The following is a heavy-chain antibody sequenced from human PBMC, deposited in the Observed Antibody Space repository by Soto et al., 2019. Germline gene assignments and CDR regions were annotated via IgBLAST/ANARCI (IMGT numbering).Heavy chain of an antibody. CDR1: GLNFSDYA. J-gene: IGHJ4*02. Sequence: LSRTCAVSGLNFSDYAIHWVRQAPGEGLEWVAVISNDGSKKFYIDSVKGRFTISRDNAKNSLYLQMNSLRDEDTAVYYCATGIAVASGYWGQRTLVTVSS. CDR3: ATGIAVASGY. V-gene: IGHV3-30*04. CDR2: ISNDGSKK. D-gene: IGHD6-19*01.